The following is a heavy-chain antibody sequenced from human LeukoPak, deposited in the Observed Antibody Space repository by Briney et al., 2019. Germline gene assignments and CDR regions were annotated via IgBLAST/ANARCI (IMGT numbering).Heavy chain of an antibody. CDR2: IGGGGPTT. V-gene: IGHV3-23*01. CDR1: GFTFSTYA. J-gene: IGHJ4*02. CDR3: ARGFLGGTDQYFDS. Sequence: GGSLRVSCAASGFTFSTYAMNWVRQAPAKGLEWVSTIGGGGPTTDYADSVKDRFTISRDNSKNTLYLQMNSLRAEDTAVYFCARGFLGGTDQYFDSWGQGTLVTVSS. D-gene: IGHD6-19*01.